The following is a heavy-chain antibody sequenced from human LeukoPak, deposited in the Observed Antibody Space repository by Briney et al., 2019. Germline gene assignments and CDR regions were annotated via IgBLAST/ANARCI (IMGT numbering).Heavy chain of an antibody. CDR3: AKELLAVAGTGVDY. Sequence: GGSLRLSCAASGFTFDDYGMSWVRQAPGKGLEWVSGINWNGGSTGYADSVKGRFTISRDSAKNSLYLQMNSLRAEDTAVYYCAKELLAVAGTGVDYWGQGTLVTVSS. CDR2: INWNGGST. D-gene: IGHD6-19*01. CDR1: GFTFDDYG. J-gene: IGHJ4*02. V-gene: IGHV3-20*04.